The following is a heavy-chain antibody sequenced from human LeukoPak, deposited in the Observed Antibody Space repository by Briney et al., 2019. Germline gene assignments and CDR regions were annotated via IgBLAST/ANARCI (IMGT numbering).Heavy chain of an antibody. CDR1: GGSFSGYY. D-gene: IGHD2-2*01. CDR2: INHSGST. Sequence: SETLSLTCAVYGGSFSGYYWSWIRQPPGKGLEWIGEINHSGSTNYNPSLKSRVTISVDTSKNQFSLKLSSATAADTAVYYCARGSAPRYCSSTSCFFDYWGQGTLVTVSS. J-gene: IGHJ4*02. V-gene: IGHV4-34*01. CDR3: ARGSAPRYCSSTSCFFDY.